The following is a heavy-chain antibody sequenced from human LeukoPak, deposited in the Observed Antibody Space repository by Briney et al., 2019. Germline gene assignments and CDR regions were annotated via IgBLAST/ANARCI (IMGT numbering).Heavy chain of an antibody. V-gene: IGHV3-53*01. Sequence: PGGSLRLSCAASGLTVSGNYMSWVRQAPGKGLEWVSVLYSGGTAYFADSVKGRFTISRENAKNSLFLQMNNLRAGDTAVYFCASEESRGVYGMDVWGQGTTVTVSS. J-gene: IGHJ6*02. D-gene: IGHD3-10*01. CDR1: GLTVSGNY. CDR3: ASEESRGVYGMDV. CDR2: LYSGGTA.